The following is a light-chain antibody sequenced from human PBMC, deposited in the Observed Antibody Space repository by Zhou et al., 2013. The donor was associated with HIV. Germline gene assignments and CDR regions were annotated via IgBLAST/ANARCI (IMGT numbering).Light chain of an antibody. CDR1: QSVSSSY. CDR3: QQYGSSPL. Sequence: EVVMTQSPATLSMSPGERATLSCRASQSVSSSYLAWYQQKPGQAPRLLIYGASNRATGIPDRFSGSGSGTDFTLTISRLEPEDFAVYYCQQYGSSPLFGPGTKVDIK. J-gene: IGKJ3*01. CDR2: GAS. V-gene: IGKV3-20*01.